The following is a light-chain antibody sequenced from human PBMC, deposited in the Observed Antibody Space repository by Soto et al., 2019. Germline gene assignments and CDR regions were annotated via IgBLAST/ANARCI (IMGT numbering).Light chain of an antibody. CDR2: GAS. Sequence: EIVMTQSPATLSVSPGERATLSCRASQSVSSDLAWYQQKPGQAPRLLIYGASTRATGIPARFRGSGSGTDFTLTISRLEPEDFAVYYCQQYGNSPCTFGQGTKV. J-gene: IGKJ1*01. CDR3: QQYGNSPCT. CDR1: QSVSSD. V-gene: IGKV3-15*01.